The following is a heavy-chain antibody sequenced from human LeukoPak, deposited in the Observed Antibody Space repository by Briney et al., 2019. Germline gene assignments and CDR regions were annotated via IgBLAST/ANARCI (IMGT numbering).Heavy chain of an antibody. CDR1: GLTINKYW. V-gene: IGHV3-74*01. J-gene: IGHJ4*02. CDR2: INGDGIST. Sequence: GGSLRLSCAVSGLTINKYWMHWVRQAPGKGLVWVSVINGDGISTTYADSVKGRFTISRDNAKNTLYLQMNSLKVEDTAVYYCAKRSGGGHYYFDYWGQGALVTVSS. D-gene: IGHD1-26*01. CDR3: AKRSGGGHYYFDY.